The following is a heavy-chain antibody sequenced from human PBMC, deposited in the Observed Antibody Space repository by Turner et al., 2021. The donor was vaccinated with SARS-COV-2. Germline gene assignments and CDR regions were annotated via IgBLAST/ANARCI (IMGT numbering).Heavy chain of an antibody. CDR2: FYPEDGET. V-gene: IGHV1-24*01. CDR1: GYTLAELS. J-gene: IGHJ5*02. D-gene: IGHD2-2*01. Sequence: QLQLVQSGAEVKKPGASVKVSCKISGYTLAELSMYWVRQAPGRGLEWMGGFYPEDGETIYAQNFQGRVTMTEDTSTDTAYMELSSLRSEDTAVYFCATGYQLRVNWFDPWGQGTLVTVSS. CDR3: ATGYQLRVNWFDP.